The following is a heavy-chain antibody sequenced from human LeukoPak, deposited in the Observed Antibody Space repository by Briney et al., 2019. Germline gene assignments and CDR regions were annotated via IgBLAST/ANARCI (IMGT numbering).Heavy chain of an antibody. CDR2: ISSSSSTI. CDR1: GFTFGTYS. CDR3: ARVHTSSYAADL. J-gene: IGHJ5*02. V-gene: IGHV3-48*04. D-gene: IGHD3-22*01. Sequence: PGGSLRLSCAASGFTFGTYSIDWVRQAPGKGLEWISYISSSSSTIDFADSVKGRFTISRDNARNSVYLQMNSLRAEDTAVYYCARVHTSSYAADLWGQGTLVTVSS.